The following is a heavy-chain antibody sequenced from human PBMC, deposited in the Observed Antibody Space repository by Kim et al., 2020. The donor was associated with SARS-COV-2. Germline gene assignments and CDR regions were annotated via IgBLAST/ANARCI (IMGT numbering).Heavy chain of an antibody. J-gene: IGHJ5*02. Sequence: SETLSLTCAVYGGSFSGYYWSWIRQPPGKGLEWIGEINHSGSTNYNPSLKSRVTISVDTSKNQFSLKLSSVTAADTAVYYCARGRSIAAAGTRRYNWFDPWGQGTLVTVSS. V-gene: IGHV4-34*01. D-gene: IGHD6-13*01. CDR3: ARGRSIAAAGTRRYNWFDP. CDR1: GGSFSGYY. CDR2: INHSGST.